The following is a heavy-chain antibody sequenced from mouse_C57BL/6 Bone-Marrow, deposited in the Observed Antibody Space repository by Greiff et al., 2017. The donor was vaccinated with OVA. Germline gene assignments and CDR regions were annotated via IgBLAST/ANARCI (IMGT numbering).Heavy chain of an antibody. Sequence: QVQLQQSGSELRSPGSSVKLSCKDFDSEVFPIAYMSWVRQKPGHGFEWIGGILPSIGRTIYGEKFEDKATLDADTLSNTAYLELNSLTSEDSAIYYFARPYDGYYAWFAYWGQGTLVTVSA. D-gene: IGHD2-3*01. CDR1: DSEVFPIAY. J-gene: IGHJ3*01. V-gene: IGHV15-2*01. CDR3: ARPYDGYYAWFAY. CDR2: ILPSIGRT.